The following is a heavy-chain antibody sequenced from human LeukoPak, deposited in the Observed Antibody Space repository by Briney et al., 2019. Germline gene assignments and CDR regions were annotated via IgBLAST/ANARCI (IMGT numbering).Heavy chain of an antibody. CDR2: INPSGGST. V-gene: IGHV1-46*01. J-gene: IGHJ5*02. CDR1: GYTFTSYY. Sequence: ASVKVSCKASGYTFTSYYMHWVRQAPGQGLEWMGIINPSGGSTSYAQKFRGRVTMTRDTSTSTVYMELSSLRSEDTAVYYCARGTETVRGAIKVLIWWFDPWGQGTLVTVSS. D-gene: IGHD3-10*01. CDR3: ARGTETVRGAIKVLIWWFDP.